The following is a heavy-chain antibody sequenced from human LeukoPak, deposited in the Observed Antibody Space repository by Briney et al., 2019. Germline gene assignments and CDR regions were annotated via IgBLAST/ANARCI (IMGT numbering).Heavy chain of an antibody. D-gene: IGHD3-10*01. CDR3: AKASNYYGSGSYYEFDY. CDR2: ISGSGGST. V-gene: IGHV3-23*01. Sequence: AGGSLRLSCAASGFTFSSYAMSWVRQAPGKGLGWVSAISGSGGSTYYADSVKGRFTISRDNSKNTLYLQMNSLRAEDTAVYYCAKASNYYGSGSYYEFDYWGQGTLVTVSS. CDR1: GFTFSSYA. J-gene: IGHJ4*02.